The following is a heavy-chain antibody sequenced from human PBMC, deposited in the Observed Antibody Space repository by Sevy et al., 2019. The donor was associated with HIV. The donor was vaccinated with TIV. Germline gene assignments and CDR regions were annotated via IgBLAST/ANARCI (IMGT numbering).Heavy chain of an antibody. CDR3: AKGYSGYDSLFDY. CDR1: GFTFDDYT. V-gene: IGHV3-43*01. J-gene: IGHJ4*02. CDR2: ISWDGGST. Sequence: GGSLRLSCAASGFTFDDYTMHWVRQAPGKGLEWVSLISWDGGSTYYADSVKGRFTISRDNSKNSLYLQMNSLRTEDTALYYCAKGYSGYDSLFDYWGQGTLVTVSS. D-gene: IGHD5-12*01.